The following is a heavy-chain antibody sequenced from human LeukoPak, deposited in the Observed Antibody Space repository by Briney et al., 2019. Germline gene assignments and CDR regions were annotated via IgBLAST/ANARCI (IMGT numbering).Heavy chain of an antibody. D-gene: IGHD6-13*01. J-gene: IGHJ5*02. V-gene: IGHV1-2*02. Sequence: ASVKVSCKASGYTFTGYYMHWVRQAPGQGLEWMGWINPNSGGTNYAQKFQGRVTMTRDTSISTAYMELSRLRSDDTAAYYCASDGAPAIAAAGESGFDPWGQGTLVTVSS. CDR3: ASDGAPAIAAAGESGFDP. CDR1: GYTFTGYY. CDR2: INPNSGGT.